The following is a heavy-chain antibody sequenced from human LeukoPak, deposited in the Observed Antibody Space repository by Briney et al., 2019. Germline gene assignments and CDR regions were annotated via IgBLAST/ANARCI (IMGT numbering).Heavy chain of an antibody. V-gene: IGHV4-59*08. CDR2: IYYSGST. CDR1: GGSISSYY. Sequence: PSETLSLTCTVSGGSISSYYWSWIRQPPGKGLEWIGYIYYSGSTNYNPSLKSRVTISVDTSKNQFSLKLSSVTAADTAVYYCARQPFYVWGSYRDYWGQGTLVTVSS. CDR3: ARQPFYVWGSYRDY. J-gene: IGHJ4*02. D-gene: IGHD3-16*02.